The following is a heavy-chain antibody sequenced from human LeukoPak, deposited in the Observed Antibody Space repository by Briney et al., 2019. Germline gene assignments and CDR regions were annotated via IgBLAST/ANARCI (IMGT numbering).Heavy chain of an antibody. D-gene: IGHD3-9*01. CDR2: ISSNGGST. V-gene: IGHV3-64*04. J-gene: IGHJ4*02. Sequence: GGSLRLSCSASGFTFSSYAMHWVRQAPGKGLEYVSAISSNGGSTYYADSVKGRFTISRDNSKNTLYLQMNSLRAEDTAVYYCARTPKGRYFDWLFDYWGQGTLVTVSS. CDR1: GFTFSSYA. CDR3: ARTPKGRYFDWLFDY.